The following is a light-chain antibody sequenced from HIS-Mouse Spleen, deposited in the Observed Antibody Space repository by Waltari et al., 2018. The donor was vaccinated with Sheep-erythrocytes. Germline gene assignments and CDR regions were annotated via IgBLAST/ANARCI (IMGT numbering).Light chain of an antibody. Sequence: QSALTQPASVSGSPGQSITISCTGTSSDVGSYNLVSWYQQHPGKAPKLRIYEGSKRPSWVSNRFSGSKSRNTASLTISALQAEDEADYYCCSYAGSSTWVFGGWTKLTVL. CDR1: SSDVGSYNL. CDR2: EGS. J-gene: IGLJ3*02. CDR3: CSYAGSSTWV. V-gene: IGLV2-23*01.